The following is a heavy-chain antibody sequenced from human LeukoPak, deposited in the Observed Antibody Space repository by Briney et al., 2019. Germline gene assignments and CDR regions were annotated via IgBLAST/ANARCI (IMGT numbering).Heavy chain of an antibody. CDR2: IKIDGSEI. CDR3: AREGTLRAHWDPFDY. CDR1: GFTFSDYW. D-gene: IGHD7-27*01. J-gene: IGHJ4*02. Sequence: GGSLRLSCVVSGFTFSDYWMSWVCQAPGKGLEWVATIKIDGSEIYYVDSVKGRFTISRDNARNSVYLQMNSLRGEDTAIYYCAREGTLRAHWDPFDYWGQGTLVTVSS. V-gene: IGHV3-7*01.